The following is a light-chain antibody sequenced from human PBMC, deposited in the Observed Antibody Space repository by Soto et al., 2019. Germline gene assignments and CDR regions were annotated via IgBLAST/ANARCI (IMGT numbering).Light chain of an antibody. CDR1: QSVSSN. CDR2: GAS. V-gene: IGKV3-15*01. CDR3: QQCNNWPRT. J-gene: IGKJ1*01. Sequence: EIVMTQSPATLSVSPGERATLSCRASQSVSSNLAWYHQKPGQAPRLLIYGASTRATGIPARFSGSGSGTEFTLTISSLQSEDFAFYYCQQCNNWPRTFGQGTKVDIK.